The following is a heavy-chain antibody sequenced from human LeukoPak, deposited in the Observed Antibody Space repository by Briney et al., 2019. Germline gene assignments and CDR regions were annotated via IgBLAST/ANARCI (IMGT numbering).Heavy chain of an antibody. CDR2: IGQDGTEK. J-gene: IGHJ6*02. D-gene: IGHD2-2*01. CDR1: GFAFNTYW. Sequence: GGSLRLSCAASGFAFNTYWMSWVRQAPGKGLEWVANIGQDGTEKHHVDSVRGRFTISRDNAKNSLYLQMNSLRAEDTAVYYCAREGYCSSTSCPGLGYYYYGMDVWGQGTTVTVSS. V-gene: IGHV3-7*03. CDR3: AREGYCSSTSCPGLGYYYYGMDV.